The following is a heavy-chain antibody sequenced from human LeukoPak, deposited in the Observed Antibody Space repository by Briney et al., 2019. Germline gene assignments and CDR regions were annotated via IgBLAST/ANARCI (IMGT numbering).Heavy chain of an antibody. CDR1: GASISTSRDY. J-gene: IGHJ4*02. D-gene: IGHD6-13*01. CDR2: IYYIGDT. CDR3: ARVQPMFISRLHFDS. Sequence: SETLSLTCTVSGASISTSRDYWGWIRQPPGKGLEWIGSIYYIGDTYYNPSLKSRVTMSLDMSKNQFSLKLNSVTAADTAVYYCARVQPMFISRLHFDSWGQGTLVTVSS. V-gene: IGHV4-39*07.